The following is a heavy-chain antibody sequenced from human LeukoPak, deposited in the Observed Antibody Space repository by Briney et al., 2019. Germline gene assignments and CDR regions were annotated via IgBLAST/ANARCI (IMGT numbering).Heavy chain of an antibody. D-gene: IGHD3-9*01. CDR3: ARDPDDLGLVILTGSQTDY. V-gene: IGHV1-2*02. CDR1: GYTFTGYY. J-gene: IGHJ4*02. CDR2: INPNSGGT. Sequence: ASVKVSCKASGYTFTGYYMHWVRQAPGQGLEWMGWINPNSGGTNYAQKFQGRVTMTRDTSISTAYMELSRLRSDDTAVYYCARDPDDLGLVILTGSQTDYWGQGTLVTVSS.